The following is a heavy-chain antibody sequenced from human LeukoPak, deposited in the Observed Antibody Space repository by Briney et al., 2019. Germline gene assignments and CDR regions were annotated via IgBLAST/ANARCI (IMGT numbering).Heavy chain of an antibody. D-gene: IGHD3-22*01. Sequence: PGGSLRLSCAASGFTVSSNYMSWVRQAPGKGLEWVSVIYSGGSTYYADSVKGRFTISRHNSKNTLYLQMNSLRAEDTAVYYCARDFGFYDSSGYYPSVWGQGTLVTVSS. CDR1: GFTVSSNY. CDR3: ARDFGFYDSSGYYPSV. CDR2: IYSGGST. J-gene: IGHJ4*02. V-gene: IGHV3-53*04.